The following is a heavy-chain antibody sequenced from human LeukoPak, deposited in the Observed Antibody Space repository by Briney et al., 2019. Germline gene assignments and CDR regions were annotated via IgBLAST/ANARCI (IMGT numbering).Heavy chain of an antibody. CDR2: ISSSSSYI. Sequence: PSETLSLTCTVSGGSISSYFWSWVRQAPGKGLEWVSSISSSSSYIYYADSVKGRFTISRDNAKNSLYLQMNSLRAEDTAVYYCARGPDNYYDTPSDYWGQGTLVTVSS. CDR1: GGSISSYF. D-gene: IGHD3-22*01. CDR3: ARGPDNYYDTPSDY. V-gene: IGHV3-21*01. J-gene: IGHJ4*02.